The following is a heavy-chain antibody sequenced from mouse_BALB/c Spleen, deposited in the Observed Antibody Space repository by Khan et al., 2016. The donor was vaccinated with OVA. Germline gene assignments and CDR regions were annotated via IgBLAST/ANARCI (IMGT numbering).Heavy chain of an antibody. D-gene: IGHD2-14*01. V-gene: IGHV1-26*01. J-gene: IGHJ3*01. CDR2: INPNTDNT. CDR1: GYSFTAYY. Sequence: VQLQQSGPDLVKTGASVKISCKASGYSFTAYYMNWVKLSHGKSLEWIGRINPNTDNTNYNQKFKGKAILTVDTSSSTAYMELRSLTSEDSAVYFCARGYDFVAYWGQGTLVTVSA. CDR3: ARGYDFVAY.